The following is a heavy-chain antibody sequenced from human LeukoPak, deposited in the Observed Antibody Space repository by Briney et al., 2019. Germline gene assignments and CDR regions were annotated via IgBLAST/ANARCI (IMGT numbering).Heavy chain of an antibody. CDR3: ARDQGVVVPAATEPQPYYYYYYYMDV. CDR2: INPNSGGT. J-gene: IGHJ6*03. CDR1: GYTFTGYY. Sequence: ASVKVSCKASGYTFTGYYMHWVRQAPGQGLEWMGWINPNSGGTNYAQKFQGRVTMTRDTSISTAYMELSRLRSGDTAVYYCARDQGVVVPAATEPQPYYYYYYYMDVWGKGTTVTVSS. D-gene: IGHD2-2*01. V-gene: IGHV1-2*02.